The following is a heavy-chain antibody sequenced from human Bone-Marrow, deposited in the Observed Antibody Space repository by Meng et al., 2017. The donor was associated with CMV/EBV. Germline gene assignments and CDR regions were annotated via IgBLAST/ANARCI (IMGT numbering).Heavy chain of an antibody. CDR1: GFTFSSYS. D-gene: IGHD2-21*01. J-gene: IGHJ6*02. V-gene: IGHV3-21*01. Sequence: GESLKISCAASGFTFSSYSMNWVRQAPGKGLEWVSSIISSSSYIYYADSVKGRFTISRDNAKNSLYLQMNSLRAEDKAVYYCARDLEYCGGDCYLDYYYGMDVWGQGTTVTVSS. CDR3: ARDLEYCGGDCYLDYYYGMDV. CDR2: IISSSSYI.